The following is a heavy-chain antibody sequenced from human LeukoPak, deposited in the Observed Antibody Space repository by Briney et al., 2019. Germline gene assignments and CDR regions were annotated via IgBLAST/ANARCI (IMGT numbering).Heavy chain of an antibody. CDR2: IYPGDSDT. J-gene: IGHJ5*02. Sequence: GESLKISCKGSGYTFTSYWIGWVRQMPGKGLEWMGIIYPGDSDTRYSPSFQGQVTISADKSISTAYLQWSSLKASDTAMYYCARPLDSYGYEGTNWFDPWGQGTLVTVSS. D-gene: IGHD5-18*01. CDR3: ARPLDSYGYEGTNWFDP. CDR1: GYTFTSYW. V-gene: IGHV5-51*01.